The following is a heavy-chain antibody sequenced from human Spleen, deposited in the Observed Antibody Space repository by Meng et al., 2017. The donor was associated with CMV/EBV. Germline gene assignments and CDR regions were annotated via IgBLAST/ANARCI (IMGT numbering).Heavy chain of an antibody. CDR3: ARDPYYHDSGDSGC. D-gene: IGHD3-22*01. V-gene: IGHV4-30-4*08. CDR1: AEYY. J-gene: IGHJ4*02. CDR2: IYYSGSTYYSGST. Sequence: AEYYWCWIRQPPGKGLEWIGYIYYSGSTYYSGSTSYNPSLKSRVTIPIETSKNQFSLNLRSATAADTAAYYCARDPYYHDSGDSGCWGQGTLVTVSS.